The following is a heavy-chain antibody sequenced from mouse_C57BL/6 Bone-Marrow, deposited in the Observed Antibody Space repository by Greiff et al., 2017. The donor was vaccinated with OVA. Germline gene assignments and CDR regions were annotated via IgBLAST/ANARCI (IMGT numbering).Heavy chain of an antibody. CDR2: IDPEDGET. CDR3: AERAFCYAGPPYAMDY. Sequence: VQLKESGAELVKPGASVKLSCTASGFNIKDYYMHWVKQRTEQGLEWIGRIDPEDGETKYAPKFQGKATIKADTSSNTAFLKLSSLTSEDTAVYYCAERAFCYAGPPYAMDYWGQGTSVTVSS. CDR1: GFNIKDYY. V-gene: IGHV14-2*01. D-gene: IGHD1-1*01. J-gene: IGHJ4*01.